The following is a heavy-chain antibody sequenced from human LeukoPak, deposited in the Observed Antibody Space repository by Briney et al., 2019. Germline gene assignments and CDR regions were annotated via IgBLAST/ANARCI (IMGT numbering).Heavy chain of an antibody. V-gene: IGHV4-59*01. CDR3: ARTNPPATYYYDSSGSLYYYYYGMDV. Sequence: SETLSLTCTVSGGSISSYFWSWIRQPPGKGLEWIGYVYNSGSPNYNYNPSLKSRATISVDMSKNQFSLKLSSVTAADTAVYYCARTNPPATYYYDSSGSLYYYYYGMDVWGQGTTVTVSS. D-gene: IGHD3-22*01. CDR1: GGSISSYF. CDR2: VYNSGSPNY. J-gene: IGHJ6*02.